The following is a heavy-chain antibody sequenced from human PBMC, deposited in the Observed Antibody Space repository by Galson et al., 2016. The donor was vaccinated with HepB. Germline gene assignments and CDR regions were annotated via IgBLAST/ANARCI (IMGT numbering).Heavy chain of an antibody. Sequence: SVKVSCKASGYTFSNYGIHWVRQAPGQGLGWMGWINAGNGYTKYSQKFQGRVTITRDTSASTAYMELSSLRYEDTAVYYCARGASYGSGGYYTWFDPWGQGTLVTVSS. J-gene: IGHJ5*02. V-gene: IGHV1-3*01. CDR1: GYTFSNYG. CDR3: ARGASYGSGGYYTWFDP. CDR2: INAGNGYT. D-gene: IGHD3-10*01.